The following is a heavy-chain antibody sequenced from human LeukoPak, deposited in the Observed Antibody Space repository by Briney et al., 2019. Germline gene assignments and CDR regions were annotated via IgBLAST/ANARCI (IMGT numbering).Heavy chain of an antibody. CDR1: GFTFDDYA. CDR3: AKDLSSSGWYVDY. Sequence: GGSLGLSCAASGFTFDDYAMHWVRQAPGKGLEWVSGISWNSGSIGYADSVKGRFTISRDNAKNSLYLQMNSLRAEDTALYYCAKDLSSSGWYVDYWGQGTLVTVSS. D-gene: IGHD6-19*01. V-gene: IGHV3-9*01. CDR2: ISWNSGSI. J-gene: IGHJ4*02.